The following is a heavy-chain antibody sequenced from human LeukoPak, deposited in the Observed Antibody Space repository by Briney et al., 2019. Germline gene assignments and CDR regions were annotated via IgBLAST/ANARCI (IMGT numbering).Heavy chain of an antibody. V-gene: IGHV1-69*01. CDR1: GGTFSSYA. Sequence: SVKVSCKASGGTFSSYAISWVRQAPGQGLEWMGGIIPIFGTANYAQKFQGRVTITADESTSTAYMELSSLRSEDTAVYYCARAPYYDYVWGSYRLGGFDNWGQGTLVTVSS. D-gene: IGHD3-16*02. J-gene: IGHJ4*02. CDR3: ARAPYYDYVWGSYRLGGFDN. CDR2: IIPIFGTA.